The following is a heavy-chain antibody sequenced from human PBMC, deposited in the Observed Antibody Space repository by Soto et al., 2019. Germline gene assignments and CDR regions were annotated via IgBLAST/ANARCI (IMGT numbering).Heavy chain of an antibody. D-gene: IGHD3-22*01. CDR2: IVVGSGNT. CDR3: AAVYYDSSGYFGFDY. Sequence: SVKVSCKASGFTFTSSAVQWVRQARGQRLEWIGWIVVGSGNTNYAQKFQERVTITRDMSTSTAYMELSSLRSEDTAVYYCAAVYYDSSGYFGFDYWGQGTLVTV. J-gene: IGHJ4*02. CDR1: GFTFTSSA. V-gene: IGHV1-58*01.